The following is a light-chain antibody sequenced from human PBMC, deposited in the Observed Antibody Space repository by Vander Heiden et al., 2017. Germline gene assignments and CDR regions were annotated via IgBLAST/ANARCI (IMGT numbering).Light chain of an antibody. Sequence: EIGLTQFPATLSLSPGERATLSCRASQSVSSYLAWYQQNPGQAPRLLIYDASNRATGIPARFSGSGSGTDFTLTISSLEPEDFAVYYCQQRSNFGQGTRLEIK. CDR3: QQRSN. CDR1: QSVSSY. CDR2: DAS. J-gene: IGKJ5*01. V-gene: IGKV3-11*01.